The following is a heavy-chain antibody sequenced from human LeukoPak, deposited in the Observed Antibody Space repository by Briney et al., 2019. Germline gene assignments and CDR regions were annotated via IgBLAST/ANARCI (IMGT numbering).Heavy chain of an antibody. V-gene: IGHV4-39*07. J-gene: IGHJ4*02. CDR1: GGSISSSSYY. CDR2: IYYSGST. CDR3: ARVKWGSGWYVAPDY. Sequence: SETLSLTCTVSGGSISSSSYYWGWIRQPPGKGLEWIGSIYYSGSTYYNPSLKSRVTISVDTSKNQFSLKLSPVTAADTAVYYCARVKWGSGWYVAPDYWGQGTLVTVSS. D-gene: IGHD6-19*01.